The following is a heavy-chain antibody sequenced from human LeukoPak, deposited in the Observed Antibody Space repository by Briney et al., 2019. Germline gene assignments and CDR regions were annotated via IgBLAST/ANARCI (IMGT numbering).Heavy chain of an antibody. CDR3: ARSARIAARPQNFDY. Sequence: KPSETLSLTCTVSGGSLTSSSYYWGWIRQPPGKGLEWRGNIYNGESTNYNPSLKNRHTIPEDTSKNQFSLKLRSVTAADTAVYFCARSARIAARPQNFDYWGQGTLVTVSS. CDR2: IYNGEST. J-gene: IGHJ4*02. CDR1: GGSLTSSSYY. V-gene: IGHV4-39*01. D-gene: IGHD6-6*01.